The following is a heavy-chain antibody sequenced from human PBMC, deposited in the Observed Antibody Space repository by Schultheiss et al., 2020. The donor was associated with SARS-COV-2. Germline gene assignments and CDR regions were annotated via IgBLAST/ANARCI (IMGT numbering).Heavy chain of an antibody. J-gene: IGHJ6*03. CDR2: IIPIFGTA. CDR3: ARDDYGDRNYYYYYMDV. CDR1: GGTFSSYA. D-gene: IGHD4-17*01. Sequence: SVKVSCKASGGTFSSYAISWVRQAPGQGLEWMGGIIPIFGTANYAQKFQGRVTITRDTSASTAYMELNSLRAEDTAVYYCARDDYGDRNYYYYYMDVWGKGTTVTVSS. V-gene: IGHV1-69*05.